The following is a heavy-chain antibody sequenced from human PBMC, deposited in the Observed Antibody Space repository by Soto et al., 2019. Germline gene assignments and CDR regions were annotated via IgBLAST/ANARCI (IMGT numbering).Heavy chain of an antibody. Sequence: QVQLVESGGGVVQPGRSLRLSCAASGFTFSVFGMHWVRQAPGKGLEWVAVISNDGNSEHYADSLKGRFTISRDNSKNTFYLPMNSLSAEDTAVYYCAKTITTIGVSSTGRGALLDNWGQGMLLSVSS. J-gene: IGHJ4*02. V-gene: IGHV3-30*18. CDR2: ISNDGNSE. D-gene: IGHD3-3*01. CDR1: GFTFSVFG. CDR3: AKTITTIGVSSTGRGALLDN.